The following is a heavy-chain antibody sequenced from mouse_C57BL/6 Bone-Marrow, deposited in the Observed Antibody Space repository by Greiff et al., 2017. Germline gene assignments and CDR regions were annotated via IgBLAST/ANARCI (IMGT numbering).Heavy chain of an antibody. J-gene: IGHJ2*01. Sequence: LVESGAELARPGASVKLSCKASGYTFTSYGISWVKQRTGQGLEWIGKIYPRSGNTYYNEKFKGKATLTADKSSSTAYVEIRSMTSEDAAVYFYDYYGSRHDYWGQGTTLTVSS. D-gene: IGHD1-1*01. CDR3: DYYGSRHDY. CDR2: IYPRSGNT. CDR1: GYTFTSYG. V-gene: IGHV1-81*01.